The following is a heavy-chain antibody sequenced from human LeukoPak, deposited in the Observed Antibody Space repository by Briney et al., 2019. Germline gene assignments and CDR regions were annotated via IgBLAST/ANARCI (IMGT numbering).Heavy chain of an antibody. Sequence: GSLSLSCAASGFTFSSYAMSWVRPAPGKGLEWVSAISGSGGSTYYADSVKGRFTISRDNAKNSLYLQMNSLRAEDTAVYYCARDPIAGRRDGRDYWGQGTLVTVSS. V-gene: IGHV3-23*01. CDR1: GFTFSSYA. J-gene: IGHJ4*02. CDR3: ARDPIAGRRDGRDY. CDR2: ISGSGGST. D-gene: IGHD5-24*01.